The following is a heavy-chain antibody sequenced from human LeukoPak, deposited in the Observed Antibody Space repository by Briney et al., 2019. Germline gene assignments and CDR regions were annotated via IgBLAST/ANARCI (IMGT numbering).Heavy chain of an antibody. CDR3: ARRTSAVSGGGFDY. D-gene: IGHD6-19*01. J-gene: IGHJ4*02. V-gene: IGHV4-39*01. CDR1: GGSLSSSDSF. CDR2: IYHSGIT. Sequence: SETLSLTCTVSGGSLSSSDSFWVWIRQPPGKCLEWNGSIYHSGITYSNPSLTGRVSISVDTSKDQFSLKLSSVTATDTAVYYCARRTSAVSGGGFDYWGQGTLVTVSS.